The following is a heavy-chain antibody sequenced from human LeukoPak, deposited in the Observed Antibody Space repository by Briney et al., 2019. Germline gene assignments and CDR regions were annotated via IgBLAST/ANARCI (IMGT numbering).Heavy chain of an antibody. CDR1: GGSFSTYA. CDR3: ARDSFREVPFYYYYYYMDV. CDR2: INPNSGDT. J-gene: IGHJ6*03. V-gene: IGHV1-2*02. D-gene: IGHD3-10*01. Sequence: ASVKVSCKASGGSFSTYAISWVRQAPGQGLEWMGWINPNSGDTNFAQKFKGRVTMTRDTSITTAYMELSRLRSDDTAVYYCARDSFREVPFYYYYYYMDVWGKGTTVTVSS.